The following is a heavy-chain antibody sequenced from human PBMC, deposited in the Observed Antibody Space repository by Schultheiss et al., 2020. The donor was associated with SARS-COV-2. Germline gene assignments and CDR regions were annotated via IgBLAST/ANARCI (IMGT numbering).Heavy chain of an antibody. CDR2: ISAYNGNT. Sequence: ASVKVSCKASGYTFTSYGISWVRQAPGQGLEWMGWISAYNGNTNYAQKLQGRVTMTRDTSISTAYMELSRLRSEDTAVYYCARGGIFSTTRVVPAATNWFDPWGQGTLVTVSS. D-gene: IGHD2-2*01. V-gene: IGHV1-18*01. CDR3: ARGGIFSTTRVVPAATNWFDP. CDR1: GYTFTSYG. J-gene: IGHJ5*02.